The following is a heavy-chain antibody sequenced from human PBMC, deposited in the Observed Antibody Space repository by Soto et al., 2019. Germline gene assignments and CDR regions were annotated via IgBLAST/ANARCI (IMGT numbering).Heavy chain of an antibody. CDR2: ISGSGGST. V-gene: IGHV3-23*01. Sequence: EVQLLESGGGLVQPGGSLRLSCAASGFTFSSYAMSWVRQAPGKGLEWVSAISGSGGSTYYADSVKGRFTISRDNSKNTLYLQMNSLRAEDTAVYYCEKDVGSRPVAYYLDYWGQGTLVTVSS. CDR1: GFTFSSYA. D-gene: IGHD1-26*01. CDR3: EKDVGSRPVAYYLDY. J-gene: IGHJ4*02.